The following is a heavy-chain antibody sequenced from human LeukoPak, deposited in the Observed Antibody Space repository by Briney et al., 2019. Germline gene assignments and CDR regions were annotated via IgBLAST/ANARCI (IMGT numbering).Heavy chain of an antibody. V-gene: IGHV1-18*01. CDR1: GYTFTSNG. CDR2: INPYNGNT. D-gene: IGHD2-15*01. J-gene: IGHJ4*02. Sequence: ASVKVSCKASGYTFTSNGISWVRQAPGQGVEWMGWINPYNGNTNYAQKLQGRVTMTTDTSTSTAYMELRSLRPDDTAVYCCARDPGGGGSFDYWGQGTLVTVSS. CDR3: ARDPGGGGSFDY.